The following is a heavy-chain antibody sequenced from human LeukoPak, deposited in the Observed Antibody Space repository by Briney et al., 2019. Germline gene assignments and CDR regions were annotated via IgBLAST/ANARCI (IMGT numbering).Heavy chain of an antibody. V-gene: IGHV4-30-2*01. CDR3: ARVVRYFDWLLWDY. Sequence: SETLSLTCTVSGGSISSGGYYWSWIRQPPGKGLEWIGYIYHSGSTYYNPSLKSRVTISVDRSKNQFSLKLSSVTAADTAVYYCARVVRYFDWLLWDYWGQGTLVTVSS. CDR1: GGSISSGGYY. D-gene: IGHD3-9*01. CDR2: IYHSGST. J-gene: IGHJ4*02.